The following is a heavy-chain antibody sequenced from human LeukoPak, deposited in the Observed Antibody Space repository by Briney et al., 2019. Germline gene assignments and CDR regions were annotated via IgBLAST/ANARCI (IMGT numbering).Heavy chain of an antibody. CDR1: GFTLSSYW. CDR2: INTDGSST. Sequence: GGSLRLSCSASGFTLSSYWMHWVRQAPGKGLVWVSRINTDGSSTNYADSVKGRFTVSRDNAKNTLYLQMNRLRAEDTAVYYCARVIGWDEPFDIWGQGTMVSVSS. CDR3: ARVIGWDEPFDI. V-gene: IGHV3-74*01. D-gene: IGHD1-26*01. J-gene: IGHJ3*02.